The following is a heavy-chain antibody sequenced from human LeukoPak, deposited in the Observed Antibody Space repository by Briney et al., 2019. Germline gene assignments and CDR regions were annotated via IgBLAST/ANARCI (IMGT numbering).Heavy chain of an antibody. V-gene: IGHV3-23*01. CDR2: ISGSGGST. CDR3: AKVPRGSKDDY. D-gene: IGHD3-10*01. J-gene: IGHJ4*02. CDR1: GFTFSSYA. Sequence: PRGYLRLSCAASGFTFSSYAMSRVRQAPWKGLEWVSAISGSGGSTDYADSVKGRFTSSRDNSKHTLELQMNSLRAEDTAVYYCAKVPRGSKDDYWGQGTLVTVSS.